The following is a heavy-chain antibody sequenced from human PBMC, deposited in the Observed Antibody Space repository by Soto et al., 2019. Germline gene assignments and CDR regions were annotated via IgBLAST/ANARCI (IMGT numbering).Heavy chain of an antibody. CDR2: LTTGGDAT. J-gene: IGHJ4*02. V-gene: IGHV3-23*01. Sequence: GGSLRLSCAASGFTFIDYAMTWVRQAPGKGLEWVSALTTGGDATYYAASVKGRFTISRDNSKNTLYLQMNSLRVEDTAAYYCAKDSPVSGNYQDLDHWGQGTLVTVSS. CDR3: AKDSPVSGNYQDLDH. CDR1: GFTFIDYA. D-gene: IGHD1-26*01.